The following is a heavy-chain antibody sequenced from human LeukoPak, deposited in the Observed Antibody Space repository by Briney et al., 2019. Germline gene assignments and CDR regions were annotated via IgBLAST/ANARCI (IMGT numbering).Heavy chain of an antibody. V-gene: IGHV3-74*01. Sequence: GGSLRLSCATSGFTFSTSWMHWVRQAPGKGLVWVSRISSDGSTTTYADSVKGRFTISRDNAKNTLYLQMNSLRVEDTAVYYCVRVRSSSWYDYWDQGALVTVSS. D-gene: IGHD6-13*01. CDR2: ISSDGSTT. CDR3: VRVRSSSWYDY. CDR1: GFTFSTSW. J-gene: IGHJ4*02.